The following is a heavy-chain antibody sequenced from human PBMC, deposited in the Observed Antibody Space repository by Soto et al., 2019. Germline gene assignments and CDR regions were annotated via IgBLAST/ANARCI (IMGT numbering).Heavy chain of an antibody. D-gene: IGHD4-4*01. J-gene: IGHJ6*03. CDR3: ATYSNYVGFHYYYYYYMDV. V-gene: IGHV4-34*01. CDR2: INHSGST. Sequence: PSETLSLTCAVYGGSFSGYYWSWIRQPPGKGLEWIGEINHSGSTNYNPSLKRRVTISVDTSKNQFSLKLSSVTAADTAVYYCATYSNYVGFHYYYYYYMDVCGKGPTVTVSS. CDR1: GGSFSGYY.